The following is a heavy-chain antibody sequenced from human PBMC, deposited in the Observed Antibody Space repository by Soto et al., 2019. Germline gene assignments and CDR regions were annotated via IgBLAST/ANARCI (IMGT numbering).Heavy chain of an antibody. Sequence: SETLSLTCTFSGASISGFYWTCIRNSAGQGLEWIGRIYATGAAYYSPSLKSRVTISADRSQNQFSLNLSSVTAADTAIYYRARATFGVDVSMDVWGQGATVTVSS. CDR2: IYATGAA. D-gene: IGHD3-3*01. J-gene: IGHJ6*02. V-gene: IGHV4-4*07. CDR3: ARATFGVDVSMDV. CDR1: GASISGFY.